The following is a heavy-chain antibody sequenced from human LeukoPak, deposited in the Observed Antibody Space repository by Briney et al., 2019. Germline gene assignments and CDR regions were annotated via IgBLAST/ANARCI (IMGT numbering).Heavy chain of an antibody. J-gene: IGHJ4*02. CDR3: ARGGVSSSSIPYFDY. CDR2: INWNGGST. V-gene: IGHV3-20*01. Sequence: PGGSLRLSCAASGFTFDDYGMSWVRQAPGKGLEWVSGINWNGGSTGYADSVKGRFTISRDNAKNSLYLRMNSLRAEDTALYHCARGGVSSSSIPYFDYWGQGTLVTVSS. CDR1: GFTFDDYG. D-gene: IGHD6-6*01.